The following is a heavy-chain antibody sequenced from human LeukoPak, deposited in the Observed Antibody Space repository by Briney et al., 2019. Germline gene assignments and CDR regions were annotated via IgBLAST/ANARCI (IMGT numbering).Heavy chain of an antibody. CDR2: IKEDGLEN. CDR1: GFTFNNYW. D-gene: IGHD6-13*01. J-gene: IGHJ3*02. V-gene: IGHV3-7*03. Sequence: GGSLRLSCAASGFTFNNYWMSWVRQAPGKGLEWVANIKEDGLENFYVDSVRGRFTISRDNAKNSLYLQINSLRAEDTAVYYCVRGVSISSSWYNDIWGQGTMVTVS. CDR3: VRGVSISSSWYNDI.